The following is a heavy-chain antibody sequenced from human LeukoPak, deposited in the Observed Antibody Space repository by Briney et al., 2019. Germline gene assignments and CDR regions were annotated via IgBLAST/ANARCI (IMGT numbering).Heavy chain of an antibody. Sequence: SVKVSCKASGYTFTSYAISWVRQAPGQGLEWMGGIIPIFGTANYAQKFQGRVTITADESTSTAYMELSSLRSEDTAVYYCARGPRGGYVHGPLFFPDYWGQGTLVTVSS. D-gene: IGHD5-12*01. V-gene: IGHV1-69*13. J-gene: IGHJ4*02. CDR3: ARGPRGGYVHGPLFFPDY. CDR1: GYTFTSYA. CDR2: IIPIFGTA.